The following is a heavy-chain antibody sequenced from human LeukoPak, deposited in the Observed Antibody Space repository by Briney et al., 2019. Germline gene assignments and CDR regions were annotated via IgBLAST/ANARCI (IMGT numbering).Heavy chain of an antibody. CDR3: ARDRRYSSSRPYYFDY. D-gene: IGHD6-6*01. Sequence: SETLSLTCTVSGGSISSYYWSWIRQPPGKGLEWIGYIYYSGSTNYNPSLKSRVTISVDTSKNQFSLKLSSVTAADTAVYYCARDRRYSSSRPYYFDYWGQGTLVTVSS. CDR1: GGSISSYY. CDR2: IYYSGST. V-gene: IGHV4-59*01. J-gene: IGHJ4*02.